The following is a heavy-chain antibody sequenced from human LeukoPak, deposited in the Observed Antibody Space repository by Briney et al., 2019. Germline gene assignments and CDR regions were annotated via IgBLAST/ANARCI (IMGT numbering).Heavy chain of an antibody. V-gene: IGHV1-2*02. Sequence: ASVKVSCKASGYTFTGYYTHWVRQAPGQGLEWMGWINPNSGGTNYAQKFQGRVTMTRDTSISTAYMELSRLRSDDTAVYYCARDPPRPNYYDSSGSNNGEDYWGQGTLVTVSS. J-gene: IGHJ4*02. D-gene: IGHD3-22*01. CDR2: INPNSGGT. CDR3: ARDPPRPNYYDSSGSNNGEDY. CDR1: GYTFTGYY.